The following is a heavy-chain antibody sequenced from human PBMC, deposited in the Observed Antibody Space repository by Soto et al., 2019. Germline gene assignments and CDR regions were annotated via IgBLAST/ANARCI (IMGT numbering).Heavy chain of an antibody. D-gene: IGHD4-17*01. V-gene: IGHV3-33*01. J-gene: IGHJ4*02. CDR2: IFNDESGH. Sequence: QVQLVESGGGVVQPGTSLRLSCAAAGFTFSRHGMHWVRQTPGKGLEWLAAIFNDESGHGYEDSVKGRFTMPRDNVKNTFYLQTNGLRIEDTAMYYCARDDDYPDNGFDYWRQGILVTVSS. CDR3: ARDDDYPDNGFDY. CDR1: GFTFSRHG.